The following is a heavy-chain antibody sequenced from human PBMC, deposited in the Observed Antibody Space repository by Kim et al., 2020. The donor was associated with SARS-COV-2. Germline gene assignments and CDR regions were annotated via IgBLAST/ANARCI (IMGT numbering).Heavy chain of an antibody. CDR3: ARVWAYCGGDCYYFDY. V-gene: IGHV1-2*02. Sequence: KFQGRVTMTRDTSISTAYMELSRLRSDDTAVYYCARVWAYCGGDCYYFDYWGQGTLVTVSS. J-gene: IGHJ4*02. D-gene: IGHD2-21*02.